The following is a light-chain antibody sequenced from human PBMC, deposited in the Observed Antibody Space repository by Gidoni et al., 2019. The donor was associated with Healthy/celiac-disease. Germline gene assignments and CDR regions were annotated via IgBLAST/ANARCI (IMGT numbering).Light chain of an antibody. Sequence: QSVLTQPPSASGTPGQRVTISCSGSSSNIGSNYVYWYQRLPGTAPKLLIYSNNQRPSGVPDRFSGSKSGTSASLAISGLRSEDEADYYCAAWDDSLSGWVFGGGTKLTV. J-gene: IGLJ3*02. CDR3: AAWDDSLSGWV. V-gene: IGLV1-47*02. CDR2: SNN. CDR1: SSNIGSNY.